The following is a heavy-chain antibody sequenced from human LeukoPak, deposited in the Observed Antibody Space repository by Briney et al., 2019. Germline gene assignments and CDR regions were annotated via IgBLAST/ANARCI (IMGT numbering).Heavy chain of an antibody. CDR2: ISSSSSYI. D-gene: IGHD1-26*01. CDR3: ARDRGIDY. J-gene: IGHJ4*02. V-gene: IGHV3-21*01. Sequence: GGSLRLSCAASGFTFSSYSLNWVRQAPGKGLEWVSSISSSSSYIYYADSVKGRFTISRDNAQNSLYLQMSSLRAEDTAVYYCARDRGIDYWGQGALVTVSS. CDR1: GFTFSSYS.